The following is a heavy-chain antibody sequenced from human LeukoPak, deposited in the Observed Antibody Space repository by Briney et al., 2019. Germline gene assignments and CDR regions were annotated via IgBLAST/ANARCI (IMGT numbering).Heavy chain of an antibody. J-gene: IGHJ4*02. D-gene: IGHD4-17*01. CDR1: GFTFSNAW. CDR2: ISGSGGST. CDR3: AIEDGDYEVGGY. V-gene: IGHV3-23*01. Sequence: PGGSLRLSCAASGFTFSNAWMSWVRQAPGKGLEWVSAISGSGGSTYYADSVKGRFTISRDNSKNTLYLQMNSLRAEDTAVYYCAIEDGDYEVGGYWGQGTLVTVSS.